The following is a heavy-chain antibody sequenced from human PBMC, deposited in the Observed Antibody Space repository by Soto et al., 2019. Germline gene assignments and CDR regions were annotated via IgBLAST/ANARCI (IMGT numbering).Heavy chain of an antibody. Sequence: SETLSLTCTVSGGSISSGGYYWSWIRQHPGKGLEWIGYIYYSGSTYYNPSLKSRVTISVDTSKNQFSLKLSSVTAADTAVYYCGACSGGSCYSFDYWGQGTLVTVS. V-gene: IGHV4-31*03. D-gene: IGHD2-15*01. CDR2: IYYSGST. CDR1: GGSISSGGYY. CDR3: GACSGGSCYSFDY. J-gene: IGHJ4*02.